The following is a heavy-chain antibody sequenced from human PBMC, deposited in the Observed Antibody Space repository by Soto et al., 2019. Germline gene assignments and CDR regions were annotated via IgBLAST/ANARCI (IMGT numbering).Heavy chain of an antibody. CDR1: GFTFSNYA. CDR3: AKVPAYDYVWGTYYYFDY. Sequence: PGGSLRLSCAASGFTFSNYAMSWVRQAPGKGLEWVSSISGGGSSTYYADSVEGRFTISRDNSKNTIYLQMNSLRAEDTAVYYCAKVPAYDYVWGTYYYFDYWGLGALVTVSS. J-gene: IGHJ4*02. CDR2: ISGGGSST. V-gene: IGHV3-23*01. D-gene: IGHD3-16*01.